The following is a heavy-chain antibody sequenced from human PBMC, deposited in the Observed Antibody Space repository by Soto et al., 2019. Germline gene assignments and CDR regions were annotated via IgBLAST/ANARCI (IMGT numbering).Heavy chain of an antibody. Sequence: ASVKVSCKASGYTFTSYDISWVRQAPGQGLEWMGWIRVYNGNTKYAQKLQGRVTLTTDTSTSTAYMELRSLTSDDTAVYYCARGSSAPGFDPWGQGTLVTVSS. V-gene: IGHV1-18*01. D-gene: IGHD3-22*01. CDR2: IRVYNGNT. CDR3: ARGSSAPGFDP. J-gene: IGHJ5*02. CDR1: GYTFTSYD.